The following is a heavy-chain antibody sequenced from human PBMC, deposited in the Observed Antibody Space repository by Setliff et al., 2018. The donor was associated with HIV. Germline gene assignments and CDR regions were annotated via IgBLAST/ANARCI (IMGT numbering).Heavy chain of an antibody. D-gene: IGHD3-3*01. CDR3: ARQLLDWSNDYYSRYYMDV. CDR2: ISAYNGNT. J-gene: IGHJ6*03. CDR1: GYTFTSYG. Sequence: ASVKVSCKASGYTFTSYGISWVRQAPGQGLEWMGWISAYNGNTHYAQRLQGRVTMTTDTSTRTAYMELRSLRSDDTAVYYCARQLLDWSNDYYSRYYMDVWGKGTTVTVSS. V-gene: IGHV1-18*01.